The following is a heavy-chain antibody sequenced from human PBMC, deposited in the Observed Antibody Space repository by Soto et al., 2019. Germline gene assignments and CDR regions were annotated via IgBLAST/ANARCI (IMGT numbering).Heavy chain of an antibody. D-gene: IGHD1-26*01. Sequence: GASQRLSRAAPEVTFGNAWMTWVREAPGKGLEWVGRIKSKTDGGTTDYAAPVKGRFTISRDDSKNTLYLQMNSLKTEDTAVYYCTTDPSVGATRNVVDYWGQGT. CDR2: IKSKTDGGTT. CDR3: TTDPSVGATRNVVDY. CDR1: EVTFGNAW. J-gene: IGHJ4*02. V-gene: IGHV3-15*01.